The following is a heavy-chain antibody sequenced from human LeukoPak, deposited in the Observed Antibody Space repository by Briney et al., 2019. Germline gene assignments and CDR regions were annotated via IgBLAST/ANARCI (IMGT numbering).Heavy chain of an antibody. Sequence: ASVKVSCKVSGYTLSELSMHWVRQAPGKGLEWMGGFDPEDDERVYAQKFQGRVTMTEDTSTDTAYMELRSLRSDDTAVYYCAKDRWRDGSSSFDNWGQGTLVTVSS. CDR2: FDPEDDER. J-gene: IGHJ4*02. CDR3: AKDRWRDGSSSFDN. V-gene: IGHV1-24*01. D-gene: IGHD6-6*01. CDR1: GYTLSELS.